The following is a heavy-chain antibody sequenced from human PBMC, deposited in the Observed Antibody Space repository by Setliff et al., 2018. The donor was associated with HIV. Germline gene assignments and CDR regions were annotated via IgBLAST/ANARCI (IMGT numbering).Heavy chain of an antibody. CDR1: GDTLSIHP. V-gene: IGHV1-69*05. CDR2: IIPAFGRA. CDR3: ASPTAIPH. J-gene: IGHJ4*02. Sequence: SVKVSCKASGDTLSIHPISWVRQAPGRGLDWMGGIIPAFGRANYAQKFQGRVTITTDESTSTAYMELSSLRPEDTAVYYCASPTAIPHWGQGTLVTVSS. D-gene: IGHD2-21*02.